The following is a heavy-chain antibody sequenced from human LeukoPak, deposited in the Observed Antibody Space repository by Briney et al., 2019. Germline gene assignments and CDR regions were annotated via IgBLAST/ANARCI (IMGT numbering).Heavy chain of an antibody. CDR3: ARHGTISSESYFDY. J-gene: IGHJ4*02. V-gene: IGHV4-59*08. Sequence: KPSEPLSLTCSVSGGSVSSYYWSWIRQSPGKGLEWIGYIHNSGRTNYNPSLKSRVTGFVDTSKNRVSLRLSSVTAADTAVYYCARHGTISSESYFDYWGQGALVTVSS. CDR2: IHNSGRT. D-gene: IGHD1-14*01. CDR1: GGSVSSYY.